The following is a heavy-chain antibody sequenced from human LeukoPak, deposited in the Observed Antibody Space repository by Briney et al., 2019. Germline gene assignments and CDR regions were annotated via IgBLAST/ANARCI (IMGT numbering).Heavy chain of an antibody. CDR2: IYSGGST. D-gene: IGHD3-16*01. V-gene: IGHV3-53*01. Sequence: GGSPRLSCAASGFSVSSNYMSWVRQAPGKGLEWVSLIYSGGSTYYADSVKGRFTVSRDNAKNTLYLQMDTLRPEDTALYYCANGGGYFLHWGQGTLVTVAS. CDR1: GFSVSSNY. J-gene: IGHJ1*01. CDR3: ANGGGYFLH.